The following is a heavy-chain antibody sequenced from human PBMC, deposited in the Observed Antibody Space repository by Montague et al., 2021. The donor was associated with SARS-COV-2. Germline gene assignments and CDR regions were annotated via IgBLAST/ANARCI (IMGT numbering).Heavy chain of an antibody. CDR2: ISATGGST. Sequence: SLRLSCAASGFTFSSYAMSWVRQAPGKGLEWVSSISATGGSTYYADSVRGRFTISRDNSKNTLYLQMNILRAEDTAVYFCAKDRRIVGGNGGEVDYWGQGTLVTVSS. CDR3: AKDRRIVGGNGGEVDY. CDR1: GFTFSSYA. D-gene: IGHD1-26*01. V-gene: IGHV3-23*01. J-gene: IGHJ4*02.